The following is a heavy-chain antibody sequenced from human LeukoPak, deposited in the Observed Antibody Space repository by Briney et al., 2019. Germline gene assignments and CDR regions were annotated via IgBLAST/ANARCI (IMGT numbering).Heavy chain of an antibody. CDR3: ARGGRRWRRYQRGDYYMDV. CDR1: GYTFTSYD. J-gene: IGHJ6*03. D-gene: IGHD2-2*01. Sequence: ASVKVSCKASGYTFTSYDINWVRQPTGQGLEWMGWMNPNSGNTGYAQKFQGRVTMTRNTSISTAYMELSSLRSEDTAVYYCARGGRRWRRYQRGDYYMDVWGKGTTVTISS. V-gene: IGHV1-8*01. CDR2: MNPNSGNT.